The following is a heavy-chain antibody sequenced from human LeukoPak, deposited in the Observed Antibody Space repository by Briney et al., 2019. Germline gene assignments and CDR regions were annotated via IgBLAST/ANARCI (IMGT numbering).Heavy chain of an antibody. J-gene: IGHJ4*02. Sequence: ASVKVSCKASGYTFTGYYMHWVRQAPGHGLEWMGWINPNSGGTNYAQKFQGRVTMTRDTSISTAYMQLNRLRSDDTAVYYCAARYCSGGSCRDPFDYWGQGTLVTVSS. D-gene: IGHD2-15*01. CDR1: GYTFTGYY. CDR3: AARYCSGGSCRDPFDY. V-gene: IGHV1-2*02. CDR2: INPNSGGT.